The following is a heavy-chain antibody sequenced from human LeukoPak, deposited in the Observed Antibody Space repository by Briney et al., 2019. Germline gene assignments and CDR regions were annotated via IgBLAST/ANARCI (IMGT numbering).Heavy chain of an antibody. D-gene: IGHD6-13*01. V-gene: IGHV3-30*04. CDR2: ISYDGSNK. Sequence: GGSLRLSCAASGFTFSSYAMHWVRQAPGKGLEWVAVISYDGSNKYYADSVKGRFTISRDNVKNSLYLQMNSLRAEDTAVYYCARVRSSSWYPSWGQGTLVTVSS. CDR1: GFTFSSYA. CDR3: ARVRSSSWYPS. J-gene: IGHJ4*02.